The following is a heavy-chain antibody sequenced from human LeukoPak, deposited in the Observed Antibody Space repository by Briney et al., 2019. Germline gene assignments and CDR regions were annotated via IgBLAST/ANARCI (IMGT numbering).Heavy chain of an antibody. CDR2: INEDGRVT. J-gene: IGHJ4*02. D-gene: IGHD4-23*01. CDR1: RFNVNNYW. CDR3: VKDFGGNSDY. V-gene: IGHV3-74*01. Sequence: GGSLRLSCAASRFNVNNYWMHWVRQAPGKGLVWVSRINEDGRVTSYAGSVRGRFTISRDSVENTLHLQTNSLRAEDTAVYYCVKDFGGNSDYWGQGTLVTVSS.